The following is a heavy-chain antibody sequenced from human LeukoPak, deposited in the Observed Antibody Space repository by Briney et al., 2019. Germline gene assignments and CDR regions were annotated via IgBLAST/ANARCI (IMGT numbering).Heavy chain of an antibody. Sequence: SVKVSCKASGGTFSSYAISWVRQAPGQGLEWMGGIFPIFGTANYAQKFQGRVTITADKSTSTAYMELSSLRSEDTAVYYCARDGDQVRGAEYYYYGMDVWGKGTTVTVSS. CDR1: GGTFSSYA. CDR2: IFPIFGTA. J-gene: IGHJ6*04. CDR3: ARDGDQVRGAEYYYYGMDV. D-gene: IGHD3-10*01. V-gene: IGHV1-69*06.